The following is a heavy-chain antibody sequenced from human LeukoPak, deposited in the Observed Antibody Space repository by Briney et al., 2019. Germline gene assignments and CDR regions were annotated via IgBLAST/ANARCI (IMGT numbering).Heavy chain of an antibody. Sequence: SVKVSCKASGHTFTNYHLHWVRQAPGQGLEWMGGIIPIFGTANYAQKFQGRVTITADESTSTAYMELSSLRSEDTAVYYCARDPIPGTYCGGDCYSLPLDYWGQGTLVTVSS. CDR1: GHTFTNYH. CDR2: IIPIFGTA. CDR3: ARDPIPGTYCGGDCYSLPLDY. D-gene: IGHD2-21*02. V-gene: IGHV1-69*13. J-gene: IGHJ4*02.